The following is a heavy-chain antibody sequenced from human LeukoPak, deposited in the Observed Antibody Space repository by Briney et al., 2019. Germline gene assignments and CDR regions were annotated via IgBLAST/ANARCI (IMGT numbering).Heavy chain of an antibody. Sequence: GASVKVSCKTSGYTFANYGISWVRQAPGQGLEWMGWISVYNGNTNYAQRFQGRLTMTTDTSTSTAYMELRSLRSDDTAVYYCARVSSGTYFLYYYYFMDVWGKGTTVTVS. CDR1: GYTFANYG. CDR2: ISVYNGNT. D-gene: IGHD1-26*01. J-gene: IGHJ6*03. V-gene: IGHV1-18*01. CDR3: ARVSSGTYFLYYYYFMDV.